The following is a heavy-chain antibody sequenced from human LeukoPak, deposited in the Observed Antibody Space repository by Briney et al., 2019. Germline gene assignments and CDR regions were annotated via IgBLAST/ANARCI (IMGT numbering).Heavy chain of an antibody. J-gene: IGHJ4*02. Sequence: ASVKVSCKASGYTFISYNINWLRQATGQGLEWMGWVNPRSGDAGYLQKFQGRLTITRDSSIDTAYMDLSGLSSEDTAVYYCARGVPLGYCSYGVCYPPYYFDYWGQGTLVTASS. CDR1: GYTFISYN. D-gene: IGHD2-8*01. CDR3: ARGVPLGYCSYGVCYPPYYFDY. CDR2: VNPRSGDA. V-gene: IGHV1-8*03.